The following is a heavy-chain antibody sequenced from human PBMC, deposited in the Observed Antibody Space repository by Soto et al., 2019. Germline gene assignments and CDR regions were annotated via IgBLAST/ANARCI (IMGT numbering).Heavy chain of an antibody. CDR3: AKDRYDSSGYYYRDFEY. CDR2: ISGSGGST. CDR1: VFTFSTYA. V-gene: IGHV3-23*01. D-gene: IGHD3-22*01. Sequence: GGSLRLSCAASVFTFSTYAMSLVRQAPGKGLEWVSGISGSGGSTYYADSVKGRFTISRDNSKNTLYLQLNSLRAEDTAVYYCAKDRYDSSGYYYRDFEYWGQGTMVTVSS. J-gene: IGHJ4*02.